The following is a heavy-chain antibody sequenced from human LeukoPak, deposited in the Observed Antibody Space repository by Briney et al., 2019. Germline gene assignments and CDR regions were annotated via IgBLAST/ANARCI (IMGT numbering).Heavy chain of an antibody. D-gene: IGHD2-2*03. CDR3: ARGGYFNWFDP. V-gene: IGHV4-34*01. CDR2: INHSGST. CDR1: GGSFSGYY. Sequence: PSETLSLTCAVYGGSFSGYYWSWIRQPPGKGLEWIGEINHSGSTNYNPSLKSRVTISVDTSKNQFSLKLSSVTAADTAVYYCARGGYFNWFDPWGQGTLVTVSS. J-gene: IGHJ5*02.